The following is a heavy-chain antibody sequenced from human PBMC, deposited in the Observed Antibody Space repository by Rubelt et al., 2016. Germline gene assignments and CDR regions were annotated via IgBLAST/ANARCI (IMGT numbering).Heavy chain of an antibody. V-gene: IGHV3-49*05. CDR2: VRSKLYGGTT. CDR1: GFPFGNFA. CDR3: TRFIIYASNKWYYFDY. J-gene: IGHJ4*02. Sequence: GGALVKPGRPLSPSCKGFGFPFGNFALIGSPKAPGKGRGWVGFVRSKLYGGTTEYAASVKGRFTIPKDNSKSSAYLQMNSLKTEDTAVYFCTRFIIYASNKWYYFDYWGQGTLVTVSS. D-gene: IGHD3-10*01.